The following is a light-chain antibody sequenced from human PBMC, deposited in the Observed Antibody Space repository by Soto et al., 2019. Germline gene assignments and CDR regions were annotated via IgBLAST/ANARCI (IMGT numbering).Light chain of an antibody. CDR1: QSVTSY. V-gene: IGKV3-11*01. CDR3: QQRSSWPIT. J-gene: IGKJ5*01. CDR2: DAS. Sequence: EIVLTQSPATRSLSPGERATLSCRASQSVTSYLAWYQQRPGQAPRLLIYDASRRATGIPARFSGSGSGADFTLTIRTLEPEDFAVYYCQQRSSWPITFGQGTRLEIK.